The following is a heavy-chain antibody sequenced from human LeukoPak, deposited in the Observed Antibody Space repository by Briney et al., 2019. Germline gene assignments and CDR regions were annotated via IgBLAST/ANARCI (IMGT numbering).Heavy chain of an antibody. V-gene: IGHV4-34*01. J-gene: IGHJ4*02. CDR3: ARGTGYPLIG. Sequence: PSETLSLTCAVYGASFSGYYWSWIRQPPGKGLEWIGKINHSGSTNYNPSLKSRVTISVDTSKNQFSLKLSSVTAADTAVYYCARGTGYPLIGWGQGTLVTVSS. D-gene: IGHD3-22*01. CDR1: GASFSGYY. CDR2: INHSGST.